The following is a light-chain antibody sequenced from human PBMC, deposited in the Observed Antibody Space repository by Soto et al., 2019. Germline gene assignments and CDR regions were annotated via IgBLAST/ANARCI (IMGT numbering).Light chain of an antibody. Sequence: DIQMTQSPSTLSASVGDSVTITCRASQNINSWLAWYQQKPGKAPNLLIYEASSLESGVPSRFGGSGSGTEFTLTISSLQPDEGATYYCQQYNSHSWTFGQGTTVNIK. CDR1: QNINSW. CDR2: EAS. V-gene: IGKV1-5*03. CDR3: QQYNSHSWT. J-gene: IGKJ1*01.